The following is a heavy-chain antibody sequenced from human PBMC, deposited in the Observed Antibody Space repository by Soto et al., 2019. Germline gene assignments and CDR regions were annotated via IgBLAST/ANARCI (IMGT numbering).Heavy chain of an antibody. D-gene: IGHD2-2*01. CDR3: AKGEYQLRHDAFDI. CDR2: ISWNSGSI. V-gene: IGHV3-9*01. Sequence: GGSLRLSCAASGFTFDDYAMHWVRQAPGKGLEWVSGISWNSGSIGYADSVKGRFTISRDNAKNSLYLQMNSLRAEDTALYYCAKGEYQLRHDAFDIWGQGTMVTVSS. CDR1: GFTFDDYA. J-gene: IGHJ3*02.